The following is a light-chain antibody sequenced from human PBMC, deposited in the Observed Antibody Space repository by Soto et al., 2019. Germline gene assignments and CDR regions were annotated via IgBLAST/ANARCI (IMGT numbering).Light chain of an antibody. CDR1: SSDIGSYDY. CDR2: EVS. Sequence: QSALTQPASVSGSPGQSITISCAGTSSDIGSYDYVSWYQQHPGKAPKLLIYEVSNRPSGVSNRFSGSKSDNTASVTISGLQAEDEADYYCSSYTTTNTPVFGTGTKLTVL. J-gene: IGLJ1*01. V-gene: IGLV2-14*01. CDR3: SSYTTTNTPV.